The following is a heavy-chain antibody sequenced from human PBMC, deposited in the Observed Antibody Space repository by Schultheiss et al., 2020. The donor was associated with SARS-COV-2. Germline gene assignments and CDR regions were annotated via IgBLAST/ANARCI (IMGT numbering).Heavy chain of an antibody. J-gene: IGHJ4*02. CDR1: GFNLRNYW. CDR2: IKQDGSVE. V-gene: IGHV3-7*03. Sequence: GSLRLSCAASGFNLRNYWMDWVRQAPGKGLQWVANIKQDGSVEHYVDSVRGRFIISRDNAKNSLDLQMNSLRVDDTAVYYCVKEGEEMGTSWGQGTLVTVSS. CDR3: VKEGEEMGTS. D-gene: IGHD1-1*01.